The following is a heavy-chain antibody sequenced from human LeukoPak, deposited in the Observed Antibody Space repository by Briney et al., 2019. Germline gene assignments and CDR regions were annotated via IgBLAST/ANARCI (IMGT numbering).Heavy chain of an antibody. D-gene: IGHD6-13*01. CDR2: ISGSGGST. CDR3: AKEGYSSSWLPYFGY. J-gene: IGHJ4*02. V-gene: IGHV3-23*01. CDR1: GFTFSSYA. Sequence: GGSLRLSCAASGFTFSSYAMSWVRQAPGKGLEWVSAISGSGGSTYYADSVKGRFTNSRDNSKNTLYLQMNSLRAEDTAVYYCAKEGYSSSWLPYFGYWGQGTLVTVSS.